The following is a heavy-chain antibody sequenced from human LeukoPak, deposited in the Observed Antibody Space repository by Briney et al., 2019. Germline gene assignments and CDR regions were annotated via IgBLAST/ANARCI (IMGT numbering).Heavy chain of an antibody. CDR1: GFTFSSYA. Sequence: GGSLRLSCAASGFTFSSYAMHWVRQAPGKGLEWVAVISYDGSNKYYADSVKGRFTISRDNSKNTLYLQMNSLRAEDTAVYYCARATSSGYYCGFDYWGQGTLVTVSS. J-gene: IGHJ4*02. D-gene: IGHD3-22*01. CDR2: ISYDGSNK. V-gene: IGHV3-30-3*01. CDR3: ARATSSGYYCGFDY.